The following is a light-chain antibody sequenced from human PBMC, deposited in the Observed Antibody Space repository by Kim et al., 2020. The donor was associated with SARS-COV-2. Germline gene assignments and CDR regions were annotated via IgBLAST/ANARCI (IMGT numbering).Light chain of an antibody. J-gene: IGLJ2*01. V-gene: IGLV3-19*01. CDR2: GKN. CDR1: SLRIYY. CDR3: NSRDSNDNVV. Sequence: SSELTQDPAVSVALGQTVRITCQGDSLRIYYATWYQQKPGQAPIPVIYGKNNRPSGIPDRFSGSSSGNTASLTITGTQAGDEADYYCNSRDSNDNVVFGG.